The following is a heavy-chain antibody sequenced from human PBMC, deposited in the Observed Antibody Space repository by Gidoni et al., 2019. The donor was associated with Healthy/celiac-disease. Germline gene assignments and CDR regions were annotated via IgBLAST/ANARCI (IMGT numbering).Heavy chain of an antibody. CDR3: AYPPSTGGPWNDAFDI. CDR1: GFTFSSYW. D-gene: IGHD7-27*01. V-gene: IGHV3-74*01. CDR2: INSDGSST. Sequence: EVQLVESGGGLVQPGGSLRLSCAASGFTFSSYWMHWVRQAPGKGLVWVSRINSDGSSTSYADSVKGRFTISRDNAKNTLYLQMNSLRAEDTAVYYCAYPPSTGGPWNDAFDIWGQGTMVTVSS. J-gene: IGHJ3*02.